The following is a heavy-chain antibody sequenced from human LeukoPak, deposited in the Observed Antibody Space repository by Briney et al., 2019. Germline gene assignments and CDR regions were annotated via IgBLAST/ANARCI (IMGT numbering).Heavy chain of an antibody. D-gene: IGHD5-12*01. V-gene: IGHV1-69*01. CDR2: IIPIFGTA. CDR3: ARGKGYSGYDRYYFDY. CDR1: GGTFSSYA. Sequence: SVKVSCKASGGTFSSYAISWVRQAPGQGLERMGGIIPIFGTANYAQKFQGRVTITADESTSTAYMELSSLRSDDTAVYYCARGKGYSGYDRYYFDYWGQGTLVTVSS. J-gene: IGHJ4*02.